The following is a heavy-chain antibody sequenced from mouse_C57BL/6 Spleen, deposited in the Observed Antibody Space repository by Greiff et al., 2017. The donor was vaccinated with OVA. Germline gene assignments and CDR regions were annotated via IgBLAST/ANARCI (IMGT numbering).Heavy chain of an antibody. D-gene: IGHD2-4*01. V-gene: IGHV1-52*01. CDR1: GYTFTSYW. J-gene: IGHJ3*01. Sequence: QVQLQQSGAELVRPGSSVKLSCKASGYTFTSYWMHWVKQRPIQGLEWIGNIDPSDSETHYNQKFKDKATLTVDKSSSTAYMQLSSLTSEDSAVYYCAREGDYGGGFAYWGQGTLVTVSA. CDR3: AREGDYGGGFAY. CDR2: IDPSDSET.